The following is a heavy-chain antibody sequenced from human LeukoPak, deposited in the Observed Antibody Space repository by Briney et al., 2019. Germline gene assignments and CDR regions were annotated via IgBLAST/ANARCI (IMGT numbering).Heavy chain of an antibody. D-gene: IGHD6-19*01. Sequence: SETLSLTCTVPGGSISSSSYYWGWIRQPPGKGLEWIGSIYYSGSTYHNPSLKSRVSTSVDTSKNQFSLKLSSATAADTAVYFCARSQWLAPFDHWGQGTLVTVSS. CDR3: ARSQWLAPFDH. V-gene: IGHV4-39*01. J-gene: IGHJ4*02. CDR1: GGSISSSSYY. CDR2: IYYSGST.